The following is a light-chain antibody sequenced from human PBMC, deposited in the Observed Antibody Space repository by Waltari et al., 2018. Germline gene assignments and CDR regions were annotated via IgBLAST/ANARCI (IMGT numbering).Light chain of an antibody. J-gene: IGLJ1*01. Sequence: QSALTQPRSVPGSPGQSVTISCTGTSSDVGVYNFFSWYQQHPGKAPKLIIYDATQRPSGVPDRFSGSKSGNTASLTISGLQAEDEADYYCCSYAGTYYVFGTGTKVTVL. CDR3: CSYAGTYYV. CDR2: DAT. CDR1: SSDVGVYNF. V-gene: IGLV2-11*02.